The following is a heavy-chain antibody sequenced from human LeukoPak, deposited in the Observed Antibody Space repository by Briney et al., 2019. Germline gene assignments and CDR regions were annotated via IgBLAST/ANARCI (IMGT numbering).Heavy chain of an antibody. CDR3: ASPPPSDIVVVPAAIGEYFQH. D-gene: IGHD2-2*01. J-gene: IGHJ1*01. CDR2: IYHSGST. CDR1: GYSISSGYH. V-gene: IGHV4-38-2*01. Sequence: SETLSLTCAVSGYSISSGYHWGWIRQPPGKGLEWIGSIYHSGSTYYNPSLKSRVTISVDTSKNQFSLKLSSVTAADTAVYYCASPPPSDIVVVPAAIGEYFQHWGQGTLVTVSS.